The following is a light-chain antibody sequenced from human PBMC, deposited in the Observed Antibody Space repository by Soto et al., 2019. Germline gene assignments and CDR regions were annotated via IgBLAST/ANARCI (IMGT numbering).Light chain of an antibody. CDR2: VAS. CDR3: QHYNHWPPSPTWT. Sequence: EVVMTQSPATLSVSPGERATLSCRASQSVSSNLAWYQQRPGQAPRLLIFVASTRATGIPARFSGSGSETEFTLTISSLQSEDFAVYYCQHYNHWPPSPTWTFGQGTKVEIK. V-gene: IGKV3-15*01. J-gene: IGKJ1*01. CDR1: QSVSSN.